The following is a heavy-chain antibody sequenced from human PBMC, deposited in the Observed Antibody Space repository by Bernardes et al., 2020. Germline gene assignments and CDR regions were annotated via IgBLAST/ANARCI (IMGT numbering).Heavy chain of an antibody. J-gene: IGHJ6*03. Sequence: GGSLRLSCAASGFTFSSYAMSWVRQAPGQGLEWVSAISGSGGSTYYADSVKGRFTISRDNSKNTLYLQMNSLRAEDTAVYYCATGTYSSGWYNYYYYYMDVWGKGTTVTVSS. CDR1: GFTFSSYA. CDR2: ISGSGGST. V-gene: IGHV3-23*01. D-gene: IGHD6-19*01. CDR3: ATGTYSSGWYNYYYYYMDV.